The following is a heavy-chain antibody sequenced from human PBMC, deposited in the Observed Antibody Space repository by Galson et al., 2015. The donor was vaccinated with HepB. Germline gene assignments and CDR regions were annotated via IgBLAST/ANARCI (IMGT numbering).Heavy chain of an antibody. Sequence: SLRLSCAASGFTFSSYSMNWVRQAPGKGLEWVSYISSSSSTIYYADSVKGRFTISRDNAKNSLYLQMNSLRDEDTAVYYCARERISKREYSSSWYFDYWGQGTLVTVSS. CDR2: ISSSSSTI. CDR3: ARERISKREYSSSWYFDY. CDR1: GFTFSSYS. D-gene: IGHD6-13*01. V-gene: IGHV3-48*02. J-gene: IGHJ4*02.